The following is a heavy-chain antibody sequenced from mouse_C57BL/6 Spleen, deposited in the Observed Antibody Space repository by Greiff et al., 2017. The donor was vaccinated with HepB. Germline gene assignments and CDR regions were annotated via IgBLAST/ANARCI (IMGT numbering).Heavy chain of an antibody. CDR3: ASPPYSSYYFDY. V-gene: IGHV1-66*01. Sequence: VQLQQSGPELVKPGASVKISCKASGYSFTSYYIHWVKQRPGQGLEWIGWIYPGSGNTKYNEKFKGKATLTADTSSSTAYMQLSSLTSEDSAVYYCASPPYSSYYFDYWGQGTTLTVSS. CDR2: IYPGSGNT. CDR1: GYSFTSYY. D-gene: IGHD2-10*01. J-gene: IGHJ2*01.